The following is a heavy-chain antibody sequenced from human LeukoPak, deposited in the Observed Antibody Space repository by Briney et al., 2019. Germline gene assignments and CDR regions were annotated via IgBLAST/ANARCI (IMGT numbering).Heavy chain of an antibody. CDR3: ARAGIEDSTLYYFDY. J-gene: IGHJ4*02. CDR1: GGSLSSGEYY. D-gene: IGHD2-21*01. CDR2: IYYSGST. Sequence: SQTLSLTCTVSGGSLSSGEYYWSWIRPPPGKGLEWIGYIYYSGSTYYNPSLKSRVTISVDTSKNQFSLKLSSVTAADTAVYYCARAGIEDSTLYYFDYWGQGTLVTVSS. V-gene: IGHV4-30-4*08.